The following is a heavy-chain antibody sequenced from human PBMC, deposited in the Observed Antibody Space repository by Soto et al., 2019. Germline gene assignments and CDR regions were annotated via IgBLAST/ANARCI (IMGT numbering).Heavy chain of an antibody. V-gene: IGHV3-21*01. J-gene: IGHJ4*02. CDR1: GFTFTRYS. CDR3: ARESEDLTSNFDY. Sequence: GGSLRLSCAASGFTFTRYSMNWVRQAPGKGLEWVSFISSTTNYIYYADSMKGRFTVSRDNAKNSVYLEMHSLSAEDTALYYCARESEDLTSNFDYWGQGTLVTVSS. CDR2: ISSTTNYI.